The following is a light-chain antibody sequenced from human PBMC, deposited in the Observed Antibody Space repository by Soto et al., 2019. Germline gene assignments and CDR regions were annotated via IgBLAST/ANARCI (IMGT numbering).Light chain of an antibody. CDR3: CSYARTYGDVV. J-gene: IGLJ2*01. V-gene: IGLV2-11*01. Sequence: QSVLTQPRSVSGSPGQSVAISCTGASSDVGGYNYVSWYQHHPGKAPKLIIYDVNKRPSGVPDRFSGSKSGNTASLTISGLQADDEADYYCCSYARTYGDVVFGGGTKLTVL. CDR1: SSDVGGYNY. CDR2: DVN.